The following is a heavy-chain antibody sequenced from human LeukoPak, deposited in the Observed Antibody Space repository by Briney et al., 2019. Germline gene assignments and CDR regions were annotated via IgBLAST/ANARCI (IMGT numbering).Heavy chain of an antibody. CDR1: GFIFSSYW. J-gene: IGHJ4*02. D-gene: IGHD5-18*01. Sequence: GGSLRLSCAASGFIFSSYWMSWVRQAPGKGLEWVANIKKDGSEKYYVDSVKGRFTISRDNAKTSLYLQMNSLRAKDTAVYYCARHLSGVTGYTYGRGIDYWGQGTLVTVSS. CDR3: ARHLSGVTGYTYGRGIDY. V-gene: IGHV3-7*01. CDR2: IKKDGSEK.